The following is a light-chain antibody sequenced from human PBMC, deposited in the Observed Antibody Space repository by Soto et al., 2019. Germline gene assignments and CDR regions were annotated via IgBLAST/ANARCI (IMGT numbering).Light chain of an antibody. Sequence: EMVLTQSPGTLSLSPGERATLSCRASQSVSSSYLGWYQQKPGQAPRLLIYGASTRATGIPDRFSGSGSRTAFSLTISRLAPEDFAVYSCQQYGGSSLYTFGQGTKLE. CDR2: GAS. V-gene: IGKV3-20*01. J-gene: IGKJ2*01. CDR1: QSVSSSY. CDR3: QQYGGSSLYT.